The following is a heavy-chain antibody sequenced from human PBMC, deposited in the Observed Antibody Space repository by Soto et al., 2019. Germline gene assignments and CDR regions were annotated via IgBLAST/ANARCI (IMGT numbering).Heavy chain of an antibody. V-gene: IGHV3-74*01. J-gene: IGHJ3*02. D-gene: IGHD2-2*02. CDR1: GVTFYSYW. CDR3: AGERWDGYCSSTSCYNAFDI. Sequence: PGGSLGLSCAASGVTFYSYWVDGVRQAPGKGLVWVSRINSDGSSTSYADSVKGRFTISRDNAKNTLYLQMNSLRAEDTAVYYCAGERWDGYCSSTSCYNAFDIWGQGTMVTVSS. CDR2: INSDGSST.